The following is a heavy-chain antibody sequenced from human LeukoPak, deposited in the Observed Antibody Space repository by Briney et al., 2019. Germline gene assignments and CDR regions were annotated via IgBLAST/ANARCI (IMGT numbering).Heavy chain of an antibody. Sequence: GGSLRLSCAASGFTFSSYGMHWVRQAPGKGLEWVAFIRYDGSNKYYADSVKGRFTISRDNSKNTLYLQMNSLRAEDTAVYYCATLTYYYGSGSRRGAFDIWGQGTMVTVSS. D-gene: IGHD3-10*01. CDR2: IRYDGSNK. J-gene: IGHJ3*02. CDR3: ATLTYYYGSGSRRGAFDI. V-gene: IGHV3-30*02. CDR1: GFTFSSYG.